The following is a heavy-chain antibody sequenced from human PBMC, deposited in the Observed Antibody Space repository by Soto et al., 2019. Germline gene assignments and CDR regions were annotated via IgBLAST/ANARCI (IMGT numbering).Heavy chain of an antibody. D-gene: IGHD3-10*01. Sequence: SETLSLTCTVSGGSISSSSYYWGWIRQPPGKGLEWIGSIYYSGITYYNPSLKSRVTISVVTSTNQFSLKLSSVTAADTAVYYCARAPGITYYFDCWGQGPLVTVSS. V-gene: IGHV4-39*07. CDR3: ARAPGITYYFDC. CDR1: GGSISSSSYY. J-gene: IGHJ4*02. CDR2: IYYSGIT.